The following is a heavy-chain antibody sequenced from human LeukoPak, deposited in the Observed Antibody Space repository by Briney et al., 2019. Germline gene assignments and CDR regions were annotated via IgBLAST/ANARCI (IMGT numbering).Heavy chain of an antibody. CDR2: INPNSGGT. CDR1: GYTFTGYY. D-gene: IGHD1-26*01. V-gene: IGHV1-2*04. CDR3: AREGGDDAFDI. J-gene: IGHJ3*02. Sequence: ASVKVSCKASGYTFTGYYMHWVRQAPGQGLEWMGWINPNSGGTNYAQEFQGWVTMTRDTSISTAYMELSRLRSDDTAVYYCAREGGDDAFDIWGQGTMVTVSS.